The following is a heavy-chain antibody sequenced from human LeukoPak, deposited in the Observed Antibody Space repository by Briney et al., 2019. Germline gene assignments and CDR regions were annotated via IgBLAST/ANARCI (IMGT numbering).Heavy chain of an antibody. CDR3: ARVALYSSSSGDYYYMTS. V-gene: IGHV4-34*01. CDR1: GGSFSGYY. Sequence: SETLSLTCAVYGGSFSGYYWSWIRQPPGKGLEWIGEINHSGSTNYNPSLKSRVTISVDTSKNQFSLKLSSVTAADTAVYYCARVALYSSSSGDYYYMTSGAKGPRSPSP. D-gene: IGHD6-6*01. J-gene: IGHJ6*03. CDR2: INHSGST.